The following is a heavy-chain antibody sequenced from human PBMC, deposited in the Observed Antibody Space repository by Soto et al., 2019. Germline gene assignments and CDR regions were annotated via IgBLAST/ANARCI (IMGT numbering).Heavy chain of an antibody. CDR1: GFTFSSYG. J-gene: IGHJ6*02. D-gene: IGHD2-2*01. CDR2: IWYDGSNK. CDR3: ARDLSARGSSSTSPYYYYGMDV. V-gene: IGHV3-33*01. Sequence: GGSLRLSCAASGFTFSSYGMHWVRQAPGKGLEWVAVIWYDGSNKYYADSVKGRFTISRDNSKNTLYLQMNSLRAEDTAVYYCARDLSARGSSSTSPYYYYGMDVWGQGTTVTVSS.